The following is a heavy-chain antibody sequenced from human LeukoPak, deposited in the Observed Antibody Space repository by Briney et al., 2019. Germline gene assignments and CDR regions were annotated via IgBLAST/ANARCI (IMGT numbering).Heavy chain of an antibody. J-gene: IGHJ5*02. D-gene: IGHD3-3*01. CDR2: ISDSGGST. CDR3: ARAVDFWSGYPQPNWFDP. Sequence: GGSLRLSCAASGFTFSRCAMSWVRQAPGKGLEWVSAISDSGGSTYNADSVKGRFTISRDNSENTLYLQMNSLRAEDTAVYYCARAVDFWSGYPQPNWFDPWGQGTLVTVSS. CDR1: GFTFSRCA. V-gene: IGHV3-23*01.